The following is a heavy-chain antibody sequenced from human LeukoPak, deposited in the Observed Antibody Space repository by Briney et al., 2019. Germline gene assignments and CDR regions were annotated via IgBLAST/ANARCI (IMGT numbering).Heavy chain of an antibody. CDR3: ARRAGAYSHPYDY. CDR2: IYSDNT. V-gene: IGHV3-53*01. CDR1: GFTVSSNS. D-gene: IGHD4/OR15-4a*01. Sequence: HPGGSLRLSCTVFGFTVSSNSMSWVRQAPGKGLEWVSFIYSDNTHYSDSVKGRFTISRDNSKNTLYLQMNGLRAEDTAVYYCARRAGAYSHPYDYWGQGTLVTVSS. J-gene: IGHJ4*02.